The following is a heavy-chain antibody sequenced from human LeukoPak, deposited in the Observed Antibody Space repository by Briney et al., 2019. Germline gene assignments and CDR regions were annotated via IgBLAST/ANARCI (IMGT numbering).Heavy chain of an antibody. D-gene: IGHD6-6*01. Sequence: PSQSLSLTCAVYGGFFSGYYGSWISQPPGKGMEWIGEINHSGSTNYNTSLKTRVTRSVDTSKNQLSLKLSSVTAADTPVFYLARLPKYSRPPDYWGQGTLVTVSS. CDR1: GGFFSGYY. CDR2: INHSGST. CDR3: ARLPKYSRPPDY. J-gene: IGHJ4*02. V-gene: IGHV4-34*01.